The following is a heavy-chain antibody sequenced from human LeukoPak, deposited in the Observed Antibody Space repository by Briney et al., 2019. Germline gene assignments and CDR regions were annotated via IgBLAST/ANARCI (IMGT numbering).Heavy chain of an antibody. J-gene: IGHJ4*02. CDR2: FWSDGRQK. CDR1: GFIFSNYG. CDR3: ARDDDGSGKYGQLY. D-gene: IGHD3-10*01. V-gene: IGHV3-33*01. Sequence: GRSLRFSCAASGFIFSNYGFHWVRQAPGKGLEWVAVFWSDGRQKYYVDSVKGRFTVSRDTSKKTVYLQMNSLRAEDTAVYYCARDDDGSGKYGQLYWGQGTLVTVSS.